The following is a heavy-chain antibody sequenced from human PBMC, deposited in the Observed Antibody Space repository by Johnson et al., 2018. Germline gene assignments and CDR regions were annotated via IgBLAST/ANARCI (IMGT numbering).Heavy chain of an antibody. CDR2: ISWNSGSI. CDR3: ASQTEYYDSSGGYPAAFDI. D-gene: IGHD3-22*01. J-gene: IGHJ3*02. Sequence: EVQLVESGGGLVQPGRSLRLSCAASGFTFDDYAMHWVRQAPGKGLEWVSGISWNSGSIGYADSVKGRFTISRDNAKNALYLQMNRLRAEDTAVYYCASQTEYYDSSGGYPAAFDIWGQGTMVTVSS. CDR1: GFTFDDYA. V-gene: IGHV3-9*01.